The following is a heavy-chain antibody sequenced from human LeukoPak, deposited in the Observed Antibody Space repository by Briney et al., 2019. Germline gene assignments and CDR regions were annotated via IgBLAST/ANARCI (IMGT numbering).Heavy chain of an antibody. V-gene: IGHV3-23*01. D-gene: IGHD6-13*01. Sequence: PGGSLRLSCVGSGFTFRSHAMSWVRQAPEKGLEFGSGIYENGGTTYYADSVKGRFSISRDNSKNTLYLQMNSLRAEDTAVYYCAKEGSYSSSWYFDYWGQGTLVTVSS. CDR3: AKEGSYSSSWYFDY. CDR1: GFTFRSHA. J-gene: IGHJ4*02. CDR2: IYENGGTT.